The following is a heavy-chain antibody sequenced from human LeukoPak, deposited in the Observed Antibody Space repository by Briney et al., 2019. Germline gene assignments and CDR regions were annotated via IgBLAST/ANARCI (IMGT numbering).Heavy chain of an antibody. Sequence: SETLSVLCNVSGGAVTGSTYYWAWIRQPPGKGLEWIGSMYYSGSTFYTPSLKSRISLSVDTSKNHFSLKLTSVTAADTATYYYARNYYDNTGYYYLDYWGQGTLVTVSS. V-gene: IGHV4-39*02. D-gene: IGHD3-22*01. CDR2: MYYSGST. J-gene: IGHJ4*02. CDR3: ARNYYDNTGYYYLDY. CDR1: GGAVTGSTYY.